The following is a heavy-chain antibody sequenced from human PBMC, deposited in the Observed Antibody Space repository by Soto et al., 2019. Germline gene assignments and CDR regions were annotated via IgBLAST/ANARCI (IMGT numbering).Heavy chain of an antibody. J-gene: IGHJ6*02. V-gene: IGHV5-51*01. D-gene: IGHD6-6*01. CDR1: GYSFTSYW. CDR2: IYPGDSDT. CDR3: ARATSIAARLANYYYYYGMDV. Sequence: VESLKISCKGSGYSFTSYWIGWVRQMPGKGLEWMGIIYPGDSDTRYSPSFQGQVTISADKSISTAYLQWSSLKASDTAMYYCARATSIAARLANYYYYYGMDVWGQGTTVTVSS.